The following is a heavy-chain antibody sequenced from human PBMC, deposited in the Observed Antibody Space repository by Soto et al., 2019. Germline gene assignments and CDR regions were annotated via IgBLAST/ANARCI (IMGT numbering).Heavy chain of an antibody. CDR2: IYYSGST. J-gene: IGHJ4*02. CDR1: GGSISSYY. CDR3: ARGDSSGYPFDY. Sequence: PSETLSLTCTVSGGSISSYYWSWIRQPPGKGLEWIGYIYYSGSTNYNPSLKSRVTISVDTSKNQFSLKLSSVTAADTAVYYCARGDSSGYPFDYWGQGTLVTVSS. V-gene: IGHV4-59*01. D-gene: IGHD3-22*01.